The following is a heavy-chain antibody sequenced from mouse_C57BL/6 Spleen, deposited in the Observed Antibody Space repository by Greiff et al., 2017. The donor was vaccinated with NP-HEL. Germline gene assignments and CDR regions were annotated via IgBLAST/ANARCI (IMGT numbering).Heavy chain of an antibody. D-gene: IGHD2-4*01. CDR3: ARRLYYDYDLYYLDY. J-gene: IGHJ2*01. CDR2: INPYNGGT. V-gene: IGHV1-19*01. Sequence: EVQLQQSGPVLVKPGASVKMSCKASGYTFTDYYMNWVKQSHGKSLEWIGVINPYNGGTSYNQKFKGKATLTVDKSSSTAYMELNSLTSEDSAVYYCARRLYYDYDLYYLDYWGQCTTLTVSS. CDR1: GYTFTDYY.